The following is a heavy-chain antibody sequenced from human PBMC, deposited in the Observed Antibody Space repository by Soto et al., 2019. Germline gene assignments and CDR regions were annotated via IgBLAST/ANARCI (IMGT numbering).Heavy chain of an antibody. Sequence: LRLSFGASGPIFRSYAMNWVRQAPGKGLEWVSGISDTGFNTYYADSVKGRFTVSRDNSKNTLYLQMNNLRAEDSAVYYCAKGDIAVVPVAPQYYNLDVWGQGTMVTVS. V-gene: IGHV3-23*01. J-gene: IGHJ6*02. CDR2: ISDTGFNT. CDR1: GPIFRSYA. CDR3: AKGDIAVVPVAPQYYNLDV. D-gene: IGHD2-2*01.